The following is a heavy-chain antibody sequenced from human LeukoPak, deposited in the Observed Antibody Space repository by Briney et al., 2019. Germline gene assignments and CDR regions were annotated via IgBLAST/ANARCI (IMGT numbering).Heavy chain of an antibody. CDR1: GGSISSGGYY. V-gene: IGHV4-30-2*01. J-gene: IGHJ3*02. CDR2: IYHSGST. CDR3: ASSEEGSDAFDI. Sequence: SETLSLTCTVSGGSISSGGYYWSWIRQPPGKGLEWIGYIYHSGSTYYNPSLKSRVTISVDRSKNQFSLKLSSVTAADTAVYYCASSEEGSDAFDIWGQGTMVTVSS.